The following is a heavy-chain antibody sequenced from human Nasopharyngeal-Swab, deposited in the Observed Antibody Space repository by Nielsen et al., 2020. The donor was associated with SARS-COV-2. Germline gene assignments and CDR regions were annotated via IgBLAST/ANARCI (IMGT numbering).Heavy chain of an antibody. CDR3: AGLSSYVRLNSMDV. D-gene: IGHD3-16*01. Sequence: GGSLRLSRKGSGDRFTNYWNAWVRQMPGKGLESMGISYPGDSDARYSPSFQGQVTISVDKSTNATYLQWSSLKASDTAMYYCAGLSSYVRLNSMDVWGKGTTVSVSS. J-gene: IGHJ6*03. CDR1: GDRFTNYW. V-gene: IGHV5-51*01. CDR2: SYPGDSDA.